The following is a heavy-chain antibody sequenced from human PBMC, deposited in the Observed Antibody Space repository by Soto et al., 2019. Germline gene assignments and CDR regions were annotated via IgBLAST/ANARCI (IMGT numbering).Heavy chain of an antibody. D-gene: IGHD3-22*01. Sequence: ASVKVSCKASGYTFTSYYTHWVRQAPGQGLEWMGIINPSGGSTSYAQKFQGRVTMTRDTSTSTVYMELSSLRSEDTAVYYCARDPTPTYYYDSALENWFDPWGQGTLVTVSS. V-gene: IGHV1-46*01. J-gene: IGHJ5*02. CDR3: ARDPTPTYYYDSALENWFDP. CDR2: INPSGGST. CDR1: GYTFTSYY.